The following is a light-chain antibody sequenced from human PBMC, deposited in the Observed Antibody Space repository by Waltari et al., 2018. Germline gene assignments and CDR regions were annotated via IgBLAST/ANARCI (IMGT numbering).Light chain of an antibody. CDR2: EVS. J-gene: IGLJ1*01. V-gene: IGLV2-14*01. CDR3: SSYTTSSAPGV. CDR1: DSDVGAYDF. Sequence: QSALTQPASVSGSPGQSITISCSGTDSDVGAYDFVSWYQQHPGKAPHLIIYEVSKRPSGIPKRFSASKSGNTASLTISGLQAEDEADYYCSSYTTSSAPGVFGTGTRVTVL.